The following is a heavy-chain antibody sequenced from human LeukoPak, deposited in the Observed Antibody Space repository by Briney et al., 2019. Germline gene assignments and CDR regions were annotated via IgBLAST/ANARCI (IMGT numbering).Heavy chain of an antibody. CDR1: GGSISSSSYY. Sequence: SETLSLTCTVSGGSISSSSYYWGWIRQPPGKGLEWIGSIYYSGSTYYNPSLTSRVTISVDTSKNQFSLKLSSVTAAATAVYYCAREEGEGYSYGSIDYWGQGTLVTVSS. D-gene: IGHD5-18*01. V-gene: IGHV4-39*07. CDR3: AREEGEGYSYGSIDY. J-gene: IGHJ4*02. CDR2: IYYSGST.